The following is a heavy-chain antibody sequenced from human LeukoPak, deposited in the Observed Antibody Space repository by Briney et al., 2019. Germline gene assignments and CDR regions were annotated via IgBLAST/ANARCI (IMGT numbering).Heavy chain of an antibody. CDR2: IYYSGST. CDR3: AADLYDFWSGPMFDP. V-gene: IGHV4-39*01. J-gene: IGHJ5*02. D-gene: IGHD3-3*01. CDR1: GGSISSSSYY. Sequence: PSETLSLTCTVSGGSISSSSYYWGWIRQPPGKGLEWIGSIYYSGSTYYNPSLKSRVTISVDTSKNQFSLKLSSVTAADTAVYYCAADLYDFWSGPMFDPWGQGTLVTVSS.